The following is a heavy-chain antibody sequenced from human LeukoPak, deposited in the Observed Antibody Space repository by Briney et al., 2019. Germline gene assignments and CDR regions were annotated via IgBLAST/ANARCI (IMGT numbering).Heavy chain of an antibody. CDR1: GGTFSSYA. V-gene: IGHV1-46*01. Sequence: ASVKVSCKASGGTFSSYAISWVRQAPGQGLEWMGIINPSGGSTSYAQKLQGRVTMTTDTSTSTAYMELRSLRSDDTAVYYCARGPGYGSGSYYNDYWGQGTLVTVSS. D-gene: IGHD3-10*01. J-gene: IGHJ4*02. CDR3: ARGPGYGSGSYYNDY. CDR2: INPSGGST.